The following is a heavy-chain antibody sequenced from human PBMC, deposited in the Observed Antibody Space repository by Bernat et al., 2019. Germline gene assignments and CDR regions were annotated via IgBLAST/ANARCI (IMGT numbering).Heavy chain of an antibody. J-gene: IGHJ6*02. CDR1: GFTFSSYG. D-gene: IGHD4-17*01. V-gene: IGHV3-30*18. Sequence: QVQLVESGGGVVQPGRSLRLSCAASGFTFSSYGMHWVRQAPGKGLEWVAVILYDGSNKYYADSVKGRFTISRDNSKNTLYLQMNSLRAEDTAVYYCAKDVYGGNVGWGMDVWGQGTTVTVSS. CDR2: ILYDGSNK. CDR3: AKDVYGGNVGWGMDV.